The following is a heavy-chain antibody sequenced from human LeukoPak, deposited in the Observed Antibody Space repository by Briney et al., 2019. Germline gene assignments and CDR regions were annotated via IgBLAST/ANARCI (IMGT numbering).Heavy chain of an antibody. CDR1: GGSFSGYY. D-gene: IGHD3-22*01. CDR3: ARKLWYYYDRTFDY. J-gene: IGHJ4*02. V-gene: IGHV4-34*01. CDR2: INHSGST. Sequence: SETLSLTCAVYGGSFSGYYWSWIRQPPGKGLGWIGEINHSGSTNYNPSLKSRVTISVDTSKNQFSLKLSSVTAADTAVYYCARKLWYYYDRTFDYWGQGTLVTVSS.